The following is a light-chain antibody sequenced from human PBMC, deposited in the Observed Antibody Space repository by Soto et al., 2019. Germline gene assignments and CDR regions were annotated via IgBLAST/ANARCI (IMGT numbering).Light chain of an antibody. V-gene: IGLV2-11*01. CDR3: FSSAGSYTYV. CDR2: DVS. CDR1: SSDVGVYNNY. J-gene: IGLJ1*01. Sequence: QSVLTQPRSVSGSPGQSVTISCTGTSSDVGVYNNYVSWYQHHPGKAPKLMIYDVSKRPSGVPDRFSGSKSGNTASLTTSGLQAEDEADYYCFSSAGSYTYVFATGTKVTVL.